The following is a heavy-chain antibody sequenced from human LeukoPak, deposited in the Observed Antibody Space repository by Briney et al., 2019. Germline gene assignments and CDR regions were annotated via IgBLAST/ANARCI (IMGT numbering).Heavy chain of an antibody. CDR2: INPNSGGT. CDR3: ARLYYYGSGSSRWFDP. D-gene: IGHD3-10*01. V-gene: IGHV1-2*02. Sequence: ASVKVSCKASGYTFTGYYMHWVRQAPGQGLEWMGWINPNSGGTNYAQKFQGRVTMTRDTSISTAYMELSRLRSDDTAVYYCARLYYYGSGSSRWFDPWGQGTLVTVSS. CDR1: GYTFTGYY. J-gene: IGHJ5*02.